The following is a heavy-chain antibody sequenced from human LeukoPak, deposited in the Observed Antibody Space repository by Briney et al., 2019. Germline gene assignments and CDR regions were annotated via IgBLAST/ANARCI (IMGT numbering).Heavy chain of an antibody. J-gene: IGHJ4*02. D-gene: IGHD6-19*01. V-gene: IGHV2-70*04. CDR1: GVSLSTSGMR. CDR3: LAIIAVPGSYYFDY. CDR2: IDWDDEK. Sequence: SGPALVKPTQTLTLTCTFAGVSLSTSGMRVNWIRQSPGKALEWLARIDWDDEKFYSTSLKTRLTISKDTSKNQVVLTMTNMDPVDTATYYCLAIIAVPGSYYFDYWGQGTLVTVSS.